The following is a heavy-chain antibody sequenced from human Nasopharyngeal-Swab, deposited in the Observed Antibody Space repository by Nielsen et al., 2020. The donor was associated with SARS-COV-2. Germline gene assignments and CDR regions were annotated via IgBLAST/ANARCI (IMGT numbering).Heavy chain of an antibody. Sequence: SETLSLTCTVSGGSISSSSYYWGWIRQPPGKGLEWIGSIYYSGSTYYNPSLKSRVTISVDTSKNQFSLKLSSVTAADTAVYYCARHGPTNDFWSGYYYYGMDVWGQGTTVTVSS. D-gene: IGHD3-3*01. CDR2: IYYSGST. CDR3: ARHGPTNDFWSGYYYYGMDV. J-gene: IGHJ6*02. CDR1: GGSISSSSYY. V-gene: IGHV4-39*01.